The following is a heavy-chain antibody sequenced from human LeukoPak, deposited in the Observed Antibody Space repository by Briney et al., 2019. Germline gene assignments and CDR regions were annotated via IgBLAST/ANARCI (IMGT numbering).Heavy chain of an antibody. Sequence: SVKVSCKASGGTFSSYAISWVRQAPGQGLEWMGRIIPILGIANYAQKFQGRVTITADKSTSTAYVELSSLRSEDTAVYYCARGQCSSTSCYIPDYWGQGTLVTVSS. CDR1: GGTFSSYA. D-gene: IGHD2-2*01. V-gene: IGHV1-69*04. J-gene: IGHJ4*02. CDR2: IIPILGIA. CDR3: ARGQCSSTSCYIPDY.